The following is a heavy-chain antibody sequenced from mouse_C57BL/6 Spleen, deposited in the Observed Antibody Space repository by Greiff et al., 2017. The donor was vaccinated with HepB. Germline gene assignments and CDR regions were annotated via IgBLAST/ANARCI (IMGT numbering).Heavy chain of an antibody. D-gene: IGHD2-4*01. V-gene: IGHV1-50*01. CDR3: AKGNDYDVSFDY. J-gene: IGHJ2*01. Sequence: QVQLQQPGAELVKPGASVKLSCKASGYTFTSYWMQWVKQRPGQGLEWIGEIDPSDSYTNYNQKFKGKATLTVDTSSSTAYMQLSSLTSEDSAVYYCAKGNDYDVSFDYWGQGTTLTVSS. CDR2: IDPSDSYT. CDR1: GYTFTSYW.